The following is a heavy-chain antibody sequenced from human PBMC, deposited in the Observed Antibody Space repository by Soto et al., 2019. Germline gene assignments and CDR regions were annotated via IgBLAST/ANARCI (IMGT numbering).Heavy chain of an antibody. CDR2: ISAYNGNT. CDR3: ARDQGSYSSSWYEFDP. D-gene: IGHD6-13*01. V-gene: IGHV1-18*01. CDR1: GYTFTSYG. Sequence: ASVKVSCKASGYTFTSYGISWVRQAPGQGLEWMGWISAYNGNTNYAQKLQGRVTMTTDTSTSTAYMELRSLRSGDTAVYYCARDQGSYSSSWYEFDPWGQGTLVTVSS. J-gene: IGHJ5*02.